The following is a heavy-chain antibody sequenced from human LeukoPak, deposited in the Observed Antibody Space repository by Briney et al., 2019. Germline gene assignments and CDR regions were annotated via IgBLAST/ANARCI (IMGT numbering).Heavy chain of an antibody. D-gene: IGHD3-10*01. V-gene: IGHV4-30-2*01. J-gene: IGHJ5*02. CDR2: IYHSGST. Sequence: SETLSLTCAVSGGSISSGGYSWRWIRQPPGKGLEWIGYIYHSGSTYYNPSLKSRVTISVDRSKNQFSLKLSSVTAADTAVYYCARGFGSGWPGWFDPWGQGTLVTVSS. CDR3: ARGFGSGWPGWFDP. CDR1: GGSISSGGYS.